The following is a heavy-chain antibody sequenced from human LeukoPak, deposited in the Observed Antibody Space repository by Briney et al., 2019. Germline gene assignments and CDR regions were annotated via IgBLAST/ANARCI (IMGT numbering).Heavy chain of an antibody. CDR1: GYTFTGYY. CDR3: ARATGYSRNYFDY. V-gene: IGHV1-2*02. J-gene: IGHJ4*02. CDR2: INPNSGGT. Sequence: ASVKVSCKASGYTFTGYYMHWVRQAPGQGLEXXXXINPNSGGTNYAQKFQGRVTMTRDTSISTANMELSRLRSDDTAVYYCARATGYSRNYFDYWGQGTLVTVSS. D-gene: IGHD6-13*01.